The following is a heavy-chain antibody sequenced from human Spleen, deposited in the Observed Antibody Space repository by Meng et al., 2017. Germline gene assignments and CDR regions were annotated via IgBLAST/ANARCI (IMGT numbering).Heavy chain of an antibody. D-gene: IGHD2-15*01. CDR3: ARGRVVVAAAPSDY. CDR2: ISSSGT. CDR1: GFTFSSYS. Sequence: VQLVESGGGLVKPGGSLILSCAASGFTFSSYSMSWVRQAPGKGLEWVSSISSSGTYADSVKGRFTISRDNAKNSLYLQMNSLRGEDTAVYYCARGRVVVAAAPSDYWGQGTLVTVSS. V-gene: IGHV3-21*06. J-gene: IGHJ4*02.